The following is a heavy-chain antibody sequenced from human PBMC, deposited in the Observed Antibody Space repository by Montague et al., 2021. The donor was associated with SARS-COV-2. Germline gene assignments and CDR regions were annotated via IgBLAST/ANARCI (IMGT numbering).Heavy chain of an antibody. J-gene: IGHJ6*02. Sequence: SETLSLTCAISGGSFSNYYWSWIRQPPGKGLEWIGEVNQSGTTIYNPSVKSGVTISEDTSKNQSYLRLNSVTAADTAVYYCARFAYRLLFIASYYGMDVWGQGTTVTVSS. CDR3: ARFAYRLLFIASYYGMDV. CDR1: GGSFSNYY. D-gene: IGHD2-2*01. CDR2: VNQSGTT. V-gene: IGHV4-34*01.